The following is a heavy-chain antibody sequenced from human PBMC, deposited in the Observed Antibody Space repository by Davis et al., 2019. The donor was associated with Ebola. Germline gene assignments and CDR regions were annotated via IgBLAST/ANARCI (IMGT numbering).Heavy chain of an antibody. CDR1: GFTFTSYT. J-gene: IGHJ4*02. CDR3: TRGGVVYFDY. Sequence: GESLKISCAASGFTFTSYTLSWVRQAPGKGLEWVGFIRSKAYGGTTEYAASVKGRFTISRDDSKSIAYLQMNSLKTEDTAVYYCTRGGVVYFDYWGQGTLVTVSS. D-gene: IGHD3-10*01. CDR2: IRSKAYGGTT. V-gene: IGHV3-49*02.